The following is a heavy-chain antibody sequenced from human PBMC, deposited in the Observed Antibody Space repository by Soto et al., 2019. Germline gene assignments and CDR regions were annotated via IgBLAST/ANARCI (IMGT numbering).Heavy chain of an antibody. V-gene: IGHV1-2*02. J-gene: IGHJ4*02. CDR2: INPNTGGT. CDR3: GRQLAYCGGDCYTEPIDY. Sequence: ASVKVSCKTSGYTFTGYYIHWLRQAPGQGLEWMGWINPNTGGTKYEQKFQGRVTMTRDTSVSTAYMELSRLRSDDTAVYYCGRQLAYCGGDCYTEPIDYWGQGTLVTVSS. CDR1: GYTFTGYY. D-gene: IGHD2-21*02.